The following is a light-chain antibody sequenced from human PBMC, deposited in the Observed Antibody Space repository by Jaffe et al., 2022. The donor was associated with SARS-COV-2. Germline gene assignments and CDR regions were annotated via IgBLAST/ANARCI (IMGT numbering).Light chain of an antibody. J-gene: IGLJ3*02. CDR1: TLAKQF. V-gene: IGLV3-25*03. CDR2: KDY. CDR3: QSADSRDWV. Sequence: SFDLTQPPSVSVSPGQTARITCSGDTLAKQFAYWYQQKPGQAPVLVMYKDYKRPSGIPERFSGSSSGTTVTLTISGVQAEDEADYYCQSADSRDWVFGGGTKLTVL.